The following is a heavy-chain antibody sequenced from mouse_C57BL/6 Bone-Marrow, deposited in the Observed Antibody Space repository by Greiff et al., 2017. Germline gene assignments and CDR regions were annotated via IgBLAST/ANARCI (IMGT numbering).Heavy chain of an antibody. CDR2: IDPSDSET. D-gene: IGHD2-5*01. J-gene: IGHJ3*01. CDR3: ARSSFYSNYEAY. CDR1: GYTFTSYW. V-gene: IGHV1-52*01. Sequence: VKLQESGAELVRPGSSVKLSCKASGYTFTSYWMHWVKQRPIQGLEWIGNIDPSDSETHYNQKFKDKATLTVDKSSSTAYMQLSSLTSEDSAVYYCARSSFYSNYEAYWGQGTLVTVSA.